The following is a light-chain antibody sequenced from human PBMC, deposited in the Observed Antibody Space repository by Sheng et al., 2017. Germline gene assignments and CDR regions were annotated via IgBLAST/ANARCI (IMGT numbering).Light chain of an antibody. CDR2: DSS. J-gene: IGKJ3*01. V-gene: IGKV1-39*01. CDR1: QSISTS. CDR3: QQSYSFPRT. Sequence: IQMTQSPSSLSASVGDTVTITCRAGQSISTSLNWYQQKSGEDPKLLIYDSSNLQSGVPSRFSGSGSGTDFTLTITSLQPEDFSTYYCQQSYSFPRTFGPGPPVNIK.